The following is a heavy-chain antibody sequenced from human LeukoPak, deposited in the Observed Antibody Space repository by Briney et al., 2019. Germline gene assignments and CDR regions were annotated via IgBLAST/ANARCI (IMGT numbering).Heavy chain of an antibody. J-gene: IGHJ3*02. CDR3: ARDMGGAFDI. CDR2: INSDGSST. Sequence: GGSLRLSCAASGFTFSSYWMHWVRQAPGKGLVWVSSINSDGSSTSYADSVKGRFTISRDNAKNTLYLQMNSLRAEDTAVYYCARDMGGAFDIWGQGTMVTVSS. V-gene: IGHV3-74*01. CDR1: GFTFSSYW. D-gene: IGHD3-16*01.